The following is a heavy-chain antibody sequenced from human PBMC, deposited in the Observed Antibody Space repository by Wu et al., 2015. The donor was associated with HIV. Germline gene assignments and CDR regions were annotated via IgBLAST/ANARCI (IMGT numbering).Heavy chain of an antibody. CDR3: ARDLHCGGDCLGTVGLTFDY. V-gene: IGHV1-46*01. Sequence: QVQLVQSGAEVKKPGASVKVSCKASGYTFTSYYMHWVRQAPGQGLEWMGIINPSGGSTSYAQKFQGRVTMTRDTSTSTVYMELSSLRSEDTAVYYCARDLHCGGDCLGTVGLTFDYVGPGERVVTVSS. J-gene: IGHJ4*02. CDR1: GYTFTSYY. D-gene: IGHD2-21*02. CDR2: INPSGGST.